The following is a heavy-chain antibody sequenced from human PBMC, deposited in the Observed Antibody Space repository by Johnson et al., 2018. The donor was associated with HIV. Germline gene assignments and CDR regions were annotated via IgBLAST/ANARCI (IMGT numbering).Heavy chain of an antibody. J-gene: IGHJ3*02. D-gene: IGHD3-22*01. CDR1: GFTVSSNY. V-gene: IGHV3-66*02. CDR2: FYSGVSP. CDR3: ANLVADYDSSGEQPNDAFDI. Sequence: VQLVESGGGLVQPGGSLRLSCAASGFTVSSNYMSWVSQAPGKGLEWVSIFYSGVSPYYTASVKGRFPVSRASSKNTLYLQMNSLGAEDTAVYYCANLVADYDSSGEQPNDAFDIWGPGTMVTVSS.